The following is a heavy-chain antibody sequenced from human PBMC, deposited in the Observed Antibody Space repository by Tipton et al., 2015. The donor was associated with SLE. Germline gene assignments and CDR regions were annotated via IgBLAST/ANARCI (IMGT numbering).Heavy chain of an antibody. D-gene: IGHD5-24*01. J-gene: IGHJ4*02. CDR1: GYSITSGYY. CDR2: INHSGST. Sequence: TLSLTCTVSGYSITSGYYWGWIRQPPGKGLEWIGEINHSGSTNYNPSLKSRVTISVDTSKNQFSLKLSSVTAADTAVYYCARRRDGYNFDYWGQGTLVTVSS. V-gene: IGHV4-38-2*02. CDR3: ARRRDGYNFDY.